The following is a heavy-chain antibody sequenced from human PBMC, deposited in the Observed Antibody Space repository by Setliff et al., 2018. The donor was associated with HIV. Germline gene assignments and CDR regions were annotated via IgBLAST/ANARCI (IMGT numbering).Heavy chain of an antibody. D-gene: IGHD3-9*01. Sequence: GGSLRLSCTASGFTFGDYAMGWVRQAPGKGLEWVGFSRSKAYGGTTEYAASVKGRFTISRDDSKSIAYLQMNSLKTEDTAVYYCTIDLDILTGPRSYDAFDIWGQGTMVTVS. CDR1: GFTFGDYA. J-gene: IGHJ3*02. CDR2: SRSKAYGGTT. CDR3: TIDLDILTGPRSYDAFDI. V-gene: IGHV3-49*04.